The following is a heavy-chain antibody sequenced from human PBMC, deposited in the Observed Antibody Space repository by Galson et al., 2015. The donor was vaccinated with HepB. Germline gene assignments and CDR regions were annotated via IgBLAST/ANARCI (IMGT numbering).Heavy chain of an antibody. V-gene: IGHV7-4-1*02. D-gene: IGHD6-19*01. CDR2: INTNTGNP. J-gene: IGHJ4*02. CDR3: ARDEIGIAVAGTGDLDY. Sequence: SVKVSCKASGYTFTSYAMNWVRQAPGQGLEWMGWINTNTGNPTYAQGFTGRFVFSLDTSVSTAYLQISSLKAEDTAVYYCARDEIGIAVAGTGDLDYWGQGTLVTVSS. CDR1: GYTFTSYA.